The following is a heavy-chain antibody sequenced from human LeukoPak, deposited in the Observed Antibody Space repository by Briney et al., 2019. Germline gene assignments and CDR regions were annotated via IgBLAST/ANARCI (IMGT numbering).Heavy chain of an antibody. Sequence: GGSLRLSCAASGFTFSTYWMHWVRQAPGKGLVWVSRIKSDGSTTNYADSVKGRFTISRDNSKNTLYLQMNSLRAEDTAVYYCAKPYYYDSSGYYFAPIDAFDIWGQGTMVTVSS. J-gene: IGHJ3*02. CDR1: GFTFSTYW. CDR3: AKPYYYDSSGYYFAPIDAFDI. D-gene: IGHD3-22*01. CDR2: IKSDGSTT. V-gene: IGHV3-74*01.